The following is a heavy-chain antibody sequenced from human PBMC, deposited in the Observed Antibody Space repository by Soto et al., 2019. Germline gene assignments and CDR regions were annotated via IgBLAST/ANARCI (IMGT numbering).Heavy chain of an antibody. J-gene: IGHJ4*02. CDR1: GFTFSSYA. Sequence: EVQLLESGGGLVQPGGSLRLSCAASGFTFSSYAMSWVRQAPGKGLEWVSAISGSGGSTYYADSVKGRFTISRDNSKNTLYLQMNSLRAEDTAVYYCAKCARSIVAGPAYYFDYWGQGTLVTVSS. D-gene: IGHD5-12*01. CDR3: AKCARSIVAGPAYYFDY. V-gene: IGHV3-23*01. CDR2: ISGSGGST.